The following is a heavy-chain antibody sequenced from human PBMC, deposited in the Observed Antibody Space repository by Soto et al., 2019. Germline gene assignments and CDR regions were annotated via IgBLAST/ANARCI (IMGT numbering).Heavy chain of an antibody. D-gene: IGHD2-15*01. V-gene: IGHV1-69*13. Sequence: SPVKASCQPFGGTFRCRAITWLQQAPGQGLEWMGGIIPIFGTANYAQKFQGRVTITADESTSTAYMELSSLRSEDTAVYYCARGRSGGYYYYGMDVWGQGTTVTVSS. J-gene: IGHJ6*02. CDR3: ARGRSGGYYYYGMDV. CDR2: IIPIFGTA. CDR1: GGTFRCRA.